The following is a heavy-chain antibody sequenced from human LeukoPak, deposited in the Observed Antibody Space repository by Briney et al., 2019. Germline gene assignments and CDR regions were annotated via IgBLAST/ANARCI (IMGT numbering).Heavy chain of an antibody. V-gene: IGHV1-69*13. J-gene: IGHJ4*02. CDR1: GGTFSTYA. CDR2: IIPIFGTA. CDR3: ATGTPLTYYFDY. D-gene: IGHD1-7*01. Sequence: SVKVSCKASGGTFSTYAISWVRQGPGQGLGWMGGIIPIFGTANYAQKFQGRVTITADESTSTAYMELSSLRSEDTAVYYCATGTPLTYYFDYWGQGTLVTVSS.